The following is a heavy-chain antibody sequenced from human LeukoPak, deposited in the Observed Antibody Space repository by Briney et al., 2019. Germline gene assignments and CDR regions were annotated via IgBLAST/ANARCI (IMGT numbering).Heavy chain of an antibody. CDR2: MNPNSGNT. CDR1: GYTFTGYY. D-gene: IGHD3-10*01. CDR3: ARDLAYYGSGSYYSMDV. Sequence: ASVKVSCKASGYTFTGYYMHWVRQAPGQGLEWMGWMNPNSGNTGYAQKFQGRVTMTRNTSISTAYMELSRLRSDDTAVYYCARDLAYYGSGSYYSMDVWGKGTTVTVSS. J-gene: IGHJ6*03. V-gene: IGHV1-8*02.